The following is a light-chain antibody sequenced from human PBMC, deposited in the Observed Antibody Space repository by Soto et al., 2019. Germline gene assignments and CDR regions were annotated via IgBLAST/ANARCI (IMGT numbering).Light chain of an antibody. CDR2: GAS. CDR3: QQYGSSRWP. CDR1: QSVSSSY. J-gene: IGKJ1*01. Sequence: EIVLTQSPGTLSFSPGERATLSCRASQSVSSSYLAWYQQKPGQAPRLLIYGASSRATGIPDRLSGSGSGTDFTLTISRLEPEDFAVYYCQQYGSSRWPFGQGTKVEIK. V-gene: IGKV3-20*01.